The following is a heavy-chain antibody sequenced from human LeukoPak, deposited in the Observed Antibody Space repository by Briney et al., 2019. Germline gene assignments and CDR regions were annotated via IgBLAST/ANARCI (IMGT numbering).Heavy chain of an antibody. V-gene: IGHV4-30-2*01. CDR2: IYHSGST. J-gene: IGHJ6*03. CDR1: GGSISSGGYS. CDR3: ARGGEAHYYPPNYYYYMDV. Sequence: PSETLSLTCAVSGGSISSGGYSWSWIRQPPGKGLEWIGYIYHSGSTYYNPSLKSRVTISVDRSKNQFSLKLSSVTAADTAVYYCARGGEAHYYPPNYYYYMDVWGKGTTVTVSS. D-gene: IGHD3-10*01.